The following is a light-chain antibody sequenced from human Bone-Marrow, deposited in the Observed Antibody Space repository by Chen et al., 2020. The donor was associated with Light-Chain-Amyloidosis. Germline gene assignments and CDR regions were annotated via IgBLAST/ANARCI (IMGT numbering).Light chain of an antibody. CDR3: SSYTITNTLV. V-gene: IGLV2-14*01. Sequence: QSALTQPASVSGSPGQSITISFTGTSSDVGGDNHVSWYQQHPDKAPKLMIYEVTNRPSWVPDRSSGSKSDNTASLTISGLQTEDEADYFCSSYTITNTLVFGSGTRVTVL. J-gene: IGLJ1*01. CDR2: EVT. CDR1: SSDVGGDNH.